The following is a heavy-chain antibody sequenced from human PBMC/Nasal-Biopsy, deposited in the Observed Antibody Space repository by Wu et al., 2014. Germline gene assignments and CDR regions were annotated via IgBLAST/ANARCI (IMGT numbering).Heavy chain of an antibody. CDR3: ARQPVAADVDRPDDSFDI. CDR2: ISTSGRT. CDR1: GGSINSGTYY. D-gene: IGHD6-13*01. J-gene: IGHJ3*02. V-gene: IGHV4-61*02. Sequence: TLSLTCTVSGGSINSGTYYWSWIRQPAGKGLEWIGRISTSGRTFYNPSLKSRVTMSVDTSKNQLSLKVTSVTAADTAVYYCARQPVAADVDRPDDSFDIWGQGTMVTVSS.